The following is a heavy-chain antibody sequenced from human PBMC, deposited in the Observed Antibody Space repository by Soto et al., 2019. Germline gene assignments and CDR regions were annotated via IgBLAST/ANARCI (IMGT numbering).Heavy chain of an antibody. D-gene: IGHD3-3*01. CDR2: ISAYNGNT. CDR1: GYTFTSYG. CDR3: ARAPRRVTIFGVVISGDDAFDI. Sequence: ASVKVSCKASGYTFTSYGISWVRQAPGQGLEWMGWISAYNGNTNYAQKLQGRVTMTTDTSTSTAYMELRSLRYDDTAVYYCARAPRRVTIFGVVISGDDAFDIWG. V-gene: IGHV1-18*01. J-gene: IGHJ3*02.